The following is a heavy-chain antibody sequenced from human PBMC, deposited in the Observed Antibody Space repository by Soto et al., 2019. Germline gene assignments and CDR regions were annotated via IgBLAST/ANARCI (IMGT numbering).Heavy chain of an antibody. J-gene: IGHJ2*01. D-gene: IGHD4-17*01. Sequence: QVQLQESGPGLVEPPGTLSLTCVVSGGSISSTNWWSWVRQPPGKGLEWIGEIYRSGTTNYNPSLKSRVTISVDKSKNQFSLKLSSVTAADTAVYYCARDDSGDDFDLWGRGTLVTVSS. CDR1: GGSISSTNW. CDR3: ARDDSGDDFDL. CDR2: IYRSGTT. V-gene: IGHV4-4*03.